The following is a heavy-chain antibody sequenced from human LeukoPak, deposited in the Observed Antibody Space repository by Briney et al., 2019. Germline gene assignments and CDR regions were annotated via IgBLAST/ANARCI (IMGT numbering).Heavy chain of an antibody. CDR2: ISSNGGST. V-gene: IGHV3-64*01. CDR3: ARGGLERLYFDY. D-gene: IGHD1-1*01. Sequence: PGGSLRLSCAASGFTFSSYAMHWVRQAPGKGLKYVSAISSNGGSTYYANSVKGRFTISRDNSKNTLYLQMGSLRAEDMAVYYCARGGLERLYFDYWGQGTLVTVSS. J-gene: IGHJ4*02. CDR1: GFTFSSYA.